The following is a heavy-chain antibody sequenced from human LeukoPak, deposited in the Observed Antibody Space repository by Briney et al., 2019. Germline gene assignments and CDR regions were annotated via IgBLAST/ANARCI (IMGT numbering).Heavy chain of an antibody. Sequence: SETLSLTCTVSGGSFSGHYWTWIRQPAGRGLEFIGRVYITGPTNYNASLLGRVTMSVDTSKSQFSLNLTSVTAADTAGYYCARAHTPLRSDYYYYLDVWGKGTTVTVS. CDR1: GGSFSGHY. CDR3: ARAHTPLRSDYYYYLDV. V-gene: IGHV4-4*07. D-gene: IGHD5-18*01. CDR2: VYITGPT. J-gene: IGHJ6*03.